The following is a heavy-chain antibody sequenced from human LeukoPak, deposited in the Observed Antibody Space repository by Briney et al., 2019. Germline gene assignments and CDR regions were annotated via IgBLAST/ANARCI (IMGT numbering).Heavy chain of an antibody. CDR2: IIPIFGTP. J-gene: IGHJ6*02. CDR3: ARGSGTITMVRGVFYGMDV. CDR1: GGTFSSYG. V-gene: IGHV1-69*13. D-gene: IGHD3-10*01. Sequence: SVKVSCKASGGTFSSYGISWVRQAPGQGLEWMGGIIPIFGTPNYAQKFQGRVTITADESTSAAYMELSSLRSEDTAVYYCARGSGTITMVRGVFYGMDVWGQGTTVTVSS.